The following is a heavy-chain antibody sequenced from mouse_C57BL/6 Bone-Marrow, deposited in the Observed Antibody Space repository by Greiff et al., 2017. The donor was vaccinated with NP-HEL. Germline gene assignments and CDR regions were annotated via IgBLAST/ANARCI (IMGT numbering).Heavy chain of an antibody. V-gene: IGHV1-69*01. CDR1: GYTFTSYW. J-gene: IGHJ2*01. D-gene: IGHD1-1*01. CDR2: IDPSDSYT. Sequence: VQLQQPGAELVMPGASVKLSCKASGYTFTSYWMQWVKQRPGQGLEWIGEIDPSDSYTNYNQKFKGKSTLTVDKSSSTAYMQLSSLTSEDSAVYYCAREGTTVVFDYWGQGTTLTVSS. CDR3: AREGTTVVFDY.